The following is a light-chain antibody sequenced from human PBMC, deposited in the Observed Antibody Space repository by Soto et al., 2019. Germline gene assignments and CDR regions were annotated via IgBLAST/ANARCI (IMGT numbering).Light chain of an antibody. V-gene: IGKV1-5*03. CDR3: QQYKSYPYT. J-gene: IGKJ2*01. CDR1: QSVNSW. CDR2: KGS. Sequence: DIQMTQSPSTLSASLRDRVTITCRASQSVNSWLAWYQQKPGRAPNLLIYKGSTLESGVPSRFSGSGSGTEFTHTISSLQPDDFATYYCQQYKSYPYTFGQGTKLEIK.